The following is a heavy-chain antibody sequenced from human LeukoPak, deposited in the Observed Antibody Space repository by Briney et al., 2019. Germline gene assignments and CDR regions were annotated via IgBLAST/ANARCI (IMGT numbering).Heavy chain of an antibody. D-gene: IGHD3-10*01. Sequence: SETLSLTCTVSGGSISGSSSYWSWIRQPAGKGLEWIGRIYTTGSTNYNPSLESRVTISVDTSKNQFSLNLSSVTAADTAVYYCARVPRGPGSGVGWVDPWGQGTLVIVSS. CDR1: GGSISGSSSY. V-gene: IGHV4-61*02. CDR3: ARVPRGPGSGVGWVDP. CDR2: IYTTGST. J-gene: IGHJ5*02.